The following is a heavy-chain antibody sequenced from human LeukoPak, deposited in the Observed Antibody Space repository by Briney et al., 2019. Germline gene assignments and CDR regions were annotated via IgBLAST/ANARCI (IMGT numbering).Heavy chain of an antibody. D-gene: IGHD3-9*01. Sequence: ASVKVSCKASGYTFTSYDINWVRQATGQGLEWMGWMNPNSGNTGYAQKFQGRVTMTRNTSISTAYMELSSLRSEDTAVYYCARDYYDILTGYFPYYYYYYMDVWGKGTTVTISS. CDR3: ARDYYDILTGYFPYYYYYYMDV. CDR1: GYTFTSYD. CDR2: MNPNSGNT. V-gene: IGHV1-8*01. J-gene: IGHJ6*03.